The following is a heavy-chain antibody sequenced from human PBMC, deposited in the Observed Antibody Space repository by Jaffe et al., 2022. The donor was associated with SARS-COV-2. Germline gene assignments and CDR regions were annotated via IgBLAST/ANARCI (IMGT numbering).Heavy chain of an antibody. CDR2: ISGDGVTT. V-gene: IGHV3-23*01. CDR1: GFTFNNYA. CDR3: AKQTSYDTGGPSGH. J-gene: IGHJ4*02. D-gene: IGHD3-22*01. Sequence: EVQLLESGGGFVQPGGSLRLSCAASGFTFNNYAMNWVRQAPGKGLEWVATISGDGVTTAYADSVKGRFTISRDNSVGTLYLQMNSLRADDMALYYCAKQTSYDTGGPSGHWGQGTLVTVSS.